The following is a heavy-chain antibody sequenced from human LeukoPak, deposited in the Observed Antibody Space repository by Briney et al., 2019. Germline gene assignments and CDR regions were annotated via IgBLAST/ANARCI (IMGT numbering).Heavy chain of an antibody. CDR2: IRSKAYGGTT. V-gene: IGHV3-49*04. Sequence: GGSLRLSCTASGFTFGDYAMSWVRQAPGKGLEWVGFIRSKAYGGTTEYAASVKGRFTISRDDSKSIAYLQMNSLKTEDTAVYYCTRLSIRKQTSDSGYCSGGSCPPSYWGQGTLVTVSS. J-gene: IGHJ4*02. D-gene: IGHD2-15*01. CDR1: GFTFGDYA. CDR3: TRLSIRKQTSDSGYCSGGSCPPSY.